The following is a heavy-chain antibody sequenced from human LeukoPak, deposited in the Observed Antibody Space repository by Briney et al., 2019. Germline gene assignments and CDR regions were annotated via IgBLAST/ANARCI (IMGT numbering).Heavy chain of an antibody. CDR3: AKEIRLVEKLFDY. D-gene: IGHD6-19*01. J-gene: IGHJ4*01. CDR1: GFTLSSYA. CDR2: ISDSGGIT. Sequence: GGSLRLSCAASGFTLSSYAMSWVRQGPGKGLEWVSVISDSGGITYYADSVKGRFTISRDNSKNTLYLQMNSLRAEDTAVYYCAKEIRLVEKLFDYWGHRTLVTVSS. V-gene: IGHV3-23*01.